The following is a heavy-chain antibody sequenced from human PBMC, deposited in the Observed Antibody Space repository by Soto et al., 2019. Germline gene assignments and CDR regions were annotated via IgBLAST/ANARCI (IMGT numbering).Heavy chain of an antibody. Sequence: QVQLVEPGGGVVQPGRSLRLSCAASGFTFISYAMHWVRQAPGKGLEWVAFISYDGSNKYYADSVKGRFTISRDNSKNTLYLQMNSLRAEDTAVYYCARAPGIAVSAFLYWGQGTLVTVSS. D-gene: IGHD6-19*01. V-gene: IGHV3-30-3*01. CDR1: GFTFISYA. J-gene: IGHJ4*02. CDR2: ISYDGSNK. CDR3: ARAPGIAVSAFLY.